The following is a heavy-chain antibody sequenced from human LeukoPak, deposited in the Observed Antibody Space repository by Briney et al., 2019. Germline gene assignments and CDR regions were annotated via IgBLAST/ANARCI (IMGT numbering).Heavy chain of an antibody. CDR2: ISGGGNT. CDR1: GFTFSSYA. V-gene: IGHV3-23*01. CDR3: AKTSSIWNFDY. J-gene: IGHJ4*02. Sequence: GGSLRLSCAASGFTFSSYAMSWVRQAPGKGLEWVSTISGGGNTYYADSVRGRFTISRDNSKNTLYLQMNSLRAEDTAVYYCAKTSSIWNFDYWGQGTLVTVSS. D-gene: IGHD2-21*01.